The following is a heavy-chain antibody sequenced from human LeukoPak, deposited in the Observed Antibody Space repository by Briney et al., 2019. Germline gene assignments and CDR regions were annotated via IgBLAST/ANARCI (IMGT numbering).Heavy chain of an antibody. J-gene: IGHJ4*02. D-gene: IGHD6-19*01. Sequence: PGGSLRLSCAASGFTFSSYAMHWVRQAPGKGLEWVSYISSSSSTIYYADSVKGRFTISRDNAKNSLYLQMNSLRAEDTAVYYCARDLGGKQWLDEDFDYWGQGTLVTVSS. CDR3: ARDLGGKQWLDEDFDY. CDR1: GFTFSSYA. V-gene: IGHV3-48*04. CDR2: ISSSSSTI.